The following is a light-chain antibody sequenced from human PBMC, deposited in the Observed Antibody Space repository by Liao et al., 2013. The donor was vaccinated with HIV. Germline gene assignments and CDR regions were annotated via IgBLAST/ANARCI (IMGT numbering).Light chain of an antibody. J-gene: IGLJ3*02. CDR2: YDS. CDR3: YSAAVNIGV. V-gene: IGLV3-21*01. CDR1: NIGSKS. Sequence: SYELTQPPSVSVAPGKTARITCGGNNIGSKSVHWYQQKPGQAPVLVIYYDSDRPSGIPERFSGSSSGTTVTLTISGAHIEDEADYYCYSAAVNIGVFGGGTKLTVL.